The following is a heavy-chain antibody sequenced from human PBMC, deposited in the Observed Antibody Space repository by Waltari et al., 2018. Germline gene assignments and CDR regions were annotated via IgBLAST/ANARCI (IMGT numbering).Heavy chain of an antibody. J-gene: IGHJ6*02. CDR1: GFTFSSYA. CDR3: AREGAVLGHYYYGMDV. D-gene: IGHD3-16*01. V-gene: IGHV3-30*04. Sequence: QVQLVESGGGVVQPGRSLRLSCAASGFTFSSYAMHWVRQAPGKGLEWVAVRSYDGSNKYYADSGKGRFTISRDNSKNTLYLQMNSLRAEDTAVYYCAREGAVLGHYYYGMDVWGQGTTVTVSS. CDR2: RSYDGSNK.